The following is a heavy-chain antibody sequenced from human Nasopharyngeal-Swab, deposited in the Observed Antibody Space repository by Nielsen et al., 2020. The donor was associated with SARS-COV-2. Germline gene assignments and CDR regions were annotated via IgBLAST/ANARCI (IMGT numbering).Heavy chain of an antibody. CDR2: INHSGST. D-gene: IGHD3-22*01. V-gene: IGHV4-34*01. Sequence: PGKGLEWIGEINHSGSTNYNPSLKSRVTISVDTSKNQFSLKLTSVTAADTAVYYCARRPSGPYYDSSGYIPYARYYYGLDVWGQGTTVTVSS. CDR3: ARRPSGPYYDSSGYIPYARYYYGLDV. J-gene: IGHJ6*02.